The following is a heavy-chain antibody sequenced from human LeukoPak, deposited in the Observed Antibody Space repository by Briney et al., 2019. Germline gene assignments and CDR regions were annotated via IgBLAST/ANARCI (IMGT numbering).Heavy chain of an antibody. V-gene: IGHV4-59*11. CDR2: IYERERT. Sequence: SETLSLTCTVTGASISSHCRCWIRQNPRTGLGWVGDIYERERTAYIPARKSRVSISVDTSMNQYSLNLRSVTAADTAVYYCAKIEVGRFDPWGQGTLVTVSS. CDR3: AKIEVGRFDP. D-gene: IGHD1-26*01. J-gene: IGHJ5*02. CDR1: GASISSHC.